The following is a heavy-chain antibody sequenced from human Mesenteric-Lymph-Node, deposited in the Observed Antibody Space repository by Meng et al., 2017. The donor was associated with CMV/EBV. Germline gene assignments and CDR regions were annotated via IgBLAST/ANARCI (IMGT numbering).Heavy chain of an antibody. CDR3: ARHRVWEDIVVVPAATIYDY. Sequence: SETLSLTCTVSGGSITSSSYYWGWIRQPPGKGREWIGSIYYSGSTYYNPSLKSRVTISVDTSKNQFSLKLSSVTASDTAVYYCARHRVWEDIVVVPAATIYDYWGQGTLVTVSS. V-gene: IGHV4-39*01. J-gene: IGHJ4*02. CDR2: IYYSGST. D-gene: IGHD2-2*01. CDR1: GGSITSSSYY.